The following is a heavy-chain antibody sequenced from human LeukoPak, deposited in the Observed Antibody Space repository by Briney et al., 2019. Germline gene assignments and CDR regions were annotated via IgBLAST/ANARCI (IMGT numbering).Heavy chain of an antibody. Sequence: SETLSLTCTVSGGSISSYYWSWIRQPPGKGLEWIGYIYYSGSTNYNPSLKSRVTISVDTSKNQFSLKLSSVTAADTAVYYCARLRGRLDYDFDYWGQGTLVTVSS. CDR2: IYYSGST. D-gene: IGHD4-17*01. V-gene: IGHV4-59*08. CDR3: ARLRGRLDYDFDY. CDR1: GGSISSYY. J-gene: IGHJ4*02.